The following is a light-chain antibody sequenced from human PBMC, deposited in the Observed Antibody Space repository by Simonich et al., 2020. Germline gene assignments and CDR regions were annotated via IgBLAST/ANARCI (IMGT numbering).Light chain of an antibody. Sequence: QSALTPPAPGSGSPGHAIPSPSPRTNRNFGGYNLFSWYQQHPGKAPKLMIYEGSKRPSGVSNRFSGAKSGNTASLTISGLQAEDEADYYCCSYAGSSTWVFGGGTKLTVL. CDR3: CSYAGSSTWV. CDR1: NRNFGGYNL. J-gene: IGLJ3*02. V-gene: IGLV2-23*01. CDR2: EGS.